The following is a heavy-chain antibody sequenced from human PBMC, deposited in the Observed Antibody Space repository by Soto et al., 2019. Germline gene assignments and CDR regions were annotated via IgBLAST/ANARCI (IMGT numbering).Heavy chain of an antibody. CDR2: IIPIFGTA. CDR3: ATVSDPDTWIHLGS. Sequence: QVQLVQSGAEVKKPGSSVKVSCKASGGTFSSYAISWVRQAPGQGLEGMGGIIPIFGTANYAQKFQGRVTITAAESPITPYMGLSSLRSEDAAVYYCATVSDPDTWIHLGSWGQGTLVTVSS. D-gene: IGHD5-18*01. CDR1: GGTFSSYA. V-gene: IGHV1-69*12. J-gene: IGHJ4*02.